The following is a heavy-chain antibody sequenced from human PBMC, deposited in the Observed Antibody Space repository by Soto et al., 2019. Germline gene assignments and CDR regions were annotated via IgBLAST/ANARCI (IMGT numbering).Heavy chain of an antibody. D-gene: IGHD2-2*01. Sequence: GGSLRLSCAASGFAFVSYSLNCIRHPAFKWLEWVSSISSSSSYIYYADSVKGRFTISRDNAKNSLYLQMNSLRAEDTAVYYCARDNTHVPAAILSPSYYYGMDVWGQGTTVTVSS. V-gene: IGHV3-21*01. J-gene: IGHJ6*02. CDR1: GFAFVSYS. CDR3: ARDNTHVPAAILSPSYYYGMDV. CDR2: ISSSSSYI.